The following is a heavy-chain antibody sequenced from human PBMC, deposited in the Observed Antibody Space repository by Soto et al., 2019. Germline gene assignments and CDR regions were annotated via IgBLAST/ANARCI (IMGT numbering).Heavy chain of an antibody. Sequence: GGSLRLSCAASGFTFSSYAMIWVRQAPGKGLEWVSVIYSGGSTYYADSVKGRFTISRDNSKNTLYLQMNSLRAEDTAVYYCARDLYYDFWSGYYTGYYYYGMDVWGQGTTVTVSS. CDR3: ARDLYYDFWSGYYTGYYYYGMDV. D-gene: IGHD3-3*01. V-gene: IGHV3-53*01. CDR2: IYSGGST. J-gene: IGHJ6*02. CDR1: GFTFSSYA.